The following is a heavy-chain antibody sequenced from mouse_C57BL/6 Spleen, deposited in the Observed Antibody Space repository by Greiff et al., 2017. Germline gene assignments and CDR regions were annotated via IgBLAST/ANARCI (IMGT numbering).Heavy chain of an antibody. J-gene: IGHJ2*01. CDR1: GFTFSSYA. D-gene: IGHD1-1*01. Sequence: EVQLVESGGGLVKPGGSLKLSCAASGFTFSSYAMSWVRQTPEKRLEWVATISDGGSYTYYPDNVKGRFTISRDNAKNNLYLQMSHLKSEDTAMYYCARDEDNYGSSSLYFDYWGQGTTLTVSS. CDR2: ISDGGSYT. CDR3: ARDEDNYGSSSLYFDY. V-gene: IGHV5-4*01.